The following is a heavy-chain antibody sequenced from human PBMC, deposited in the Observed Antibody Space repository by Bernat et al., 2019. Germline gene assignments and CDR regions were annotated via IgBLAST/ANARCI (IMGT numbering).Heavy chain of an antibody. CDR3: ARIDGDYELFDY. Sequence: QLQLQESGPGLVKPSETLSLTCTVSGGSISSSSYYWGWIRQPPGKGLEWIGSIYYSGSTYYNPSLKSRVTISVDTSKNQFSLKLSSVTAADTAVYYCARIDGDYELFDYWGQGTLVTVSS. CDR2: IYYSGST. V-gene: IGHV4-39*07. D-gene: IGHD4-17*01. J-gene: IGHJ4*02. CDR1: GGSISSSSYY.